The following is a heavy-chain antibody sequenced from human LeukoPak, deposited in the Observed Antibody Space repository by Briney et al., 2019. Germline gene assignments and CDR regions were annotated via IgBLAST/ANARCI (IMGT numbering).Heavy chain of an antibody. Sequence: PGGSLRLSCAASGFTFSSYAMHWVRQAPGKGLEWVAVISYDGSNKYYADSVKGRFTISRDNCKNTLYLQMNSLRAEDTAVYYCARDRDCSTTSCPTRIFDYWGQGTLVTVSS. CDR1: GFTFSSYA. V-gene: IGHV3-30*04. CDR2: ISYDGSNK. CDR3: ARDRDCSTTSCPTRIFDY. J-gene: IGHJ4*02. D-gene: IGHD2-2*01.